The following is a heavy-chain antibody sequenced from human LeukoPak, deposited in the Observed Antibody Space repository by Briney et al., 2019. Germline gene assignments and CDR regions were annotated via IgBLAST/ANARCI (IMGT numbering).Heavy chain of an antibody. Sequence: ASVRVSCKASGGTFSSYAISWVRQAPGQGLEWMGGIIPIFGTANYAQKFQGRVTITADESTSTAYMELSSLRSEDTAVYYCVSISEGSSSSESAFDIRGQGTMVTVSS. CDR1: GGTFSSYA. V-gene: IGHV1-69*13. CDR2: IIPIFGTA. CDR3: VSISEGSSSSESAFDI. D-gene: IGHD6-6*01. J-gene: IGHJ3*02.